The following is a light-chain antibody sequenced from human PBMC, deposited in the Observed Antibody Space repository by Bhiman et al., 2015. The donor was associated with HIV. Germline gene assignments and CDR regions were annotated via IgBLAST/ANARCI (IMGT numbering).Light chain of an antibody. Sequence: QSALTQPASVSGSPGQSITISCTGTSSDVGSYNLVSWYQQYPGKAPKLMIYEVNKRPSGVSNRFSASKSGNTASLTISGLQAEDEADYYCNSYTSSSSPYVFGSGTKVTVL. CDR3: NSYTSSSSPYV. J-gene: IGLJ1*01. CDR2: EVN. V-gene: IGLV2-14*02. CDR1: SSDVGSYNL.